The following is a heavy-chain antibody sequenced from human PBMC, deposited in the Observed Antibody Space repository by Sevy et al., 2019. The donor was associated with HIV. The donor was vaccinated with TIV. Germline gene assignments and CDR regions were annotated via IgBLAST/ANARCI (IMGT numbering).Heavy chain of an antibody. V-gene: IGHV4-61*08. D-gene: IGHD2-21*01. Sequence: SETLSLTCTVSGVSVNSGDYYWTWIRQPPGKGLEWIGVAYYTGNANYNPSLGSRITISVDTSRNQFSLKLTSVTPADTAVYYCVRGVNFDAIPWGHWGQGILVTVSS. CDR1: GVSVNSGDYY. CDR2: AYYTGNA. J-gene: IGHJ4*02. CDR3: VRGVNFDAIPWGH.